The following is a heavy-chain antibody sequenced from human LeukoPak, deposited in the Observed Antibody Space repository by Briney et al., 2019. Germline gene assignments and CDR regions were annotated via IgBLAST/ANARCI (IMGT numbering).Heavy chain of an antibody. Sequence: SETLSLTCAVYGGSFSGYYWSWIRQPPGKGLEWIGEINHSGSTNYNPSLKSRVTISVDTSKNQFSLKLSSVTAADTAVYYCARGVRPDYDFWSGYPYSYYCDYCGQGTLVTVSS. D-gene: IGHD3-3*01. J-gene: IGHJ4*02. CDR2: INHSGST. CDR3: ARGVRPDYDFWSGYPYSYYCDY. CDR1: GGSFSGYY. V-gene: IGHV4-34*01.